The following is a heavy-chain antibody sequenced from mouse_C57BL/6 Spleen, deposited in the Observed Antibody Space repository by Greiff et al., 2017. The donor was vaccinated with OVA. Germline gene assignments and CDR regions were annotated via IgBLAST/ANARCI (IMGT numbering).Heavy chain of an antibody. V-gene: IGHV10-1*01. D-gene: IGHD4-1*01. Sequence: EVQGVESGGGLVQPKGSLKLSCAASGFSFNTYAMNWVRRAPGKGLEWVARIRSKSNNYATYYADSVKDRFTISRDDSESMLYLQMNNLKTEDTAMYYCVRQITGGAFDYWGQGTTLTVSS. J-gene: IGHJ2*01. CDR1: GFSFNTYA. CDR2: IRSKSNNYAT. CDR3: VRQITGGAFDY.